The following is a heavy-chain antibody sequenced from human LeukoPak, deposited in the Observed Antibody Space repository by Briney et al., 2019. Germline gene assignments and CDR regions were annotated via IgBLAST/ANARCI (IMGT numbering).Heavy chain of an antibody. CDR1: GFTFSSYS. CDR3: ARLYCSGGSCYSGDAFDI. V-gene: IGHV3-48*01. D-gene: IGHD2-15*01. CDR2: ISRGSSII. Sequence: PGGSLRLSCAASGFTFSSYSMNWVRQAPGKGLEWVSYISRGSSIIYYADSVKGRFTISRDNAKNSLYLQMSSLRAEDTAVYYCARLYCSGGSCYSGDAFDIWGQGTVVTVSS. J-gene: IGHJ3*02.